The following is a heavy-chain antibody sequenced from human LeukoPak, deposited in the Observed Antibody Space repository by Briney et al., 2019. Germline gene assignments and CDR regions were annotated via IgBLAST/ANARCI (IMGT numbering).Heavy chain of an antibody. CDR1: GFTFSSYA. J-gene: IGHJ6*03. V-gene: IGHV3-23*01. CDR3: AKGRQYGSGSPYHIDV. Sequence: PGGSLRLSCAASGFTFSSYAMSWVRQAPGKGLEWVSAISGSGGSTYYADSVKGRFTISRDNSKNTLYLQMNSLRAEDTAVYYCAKGRQYGSGSPYHIDVWGKGTTVTVSS. CDR2: ISGSGGST. D-gene: IGHD3-10*01.